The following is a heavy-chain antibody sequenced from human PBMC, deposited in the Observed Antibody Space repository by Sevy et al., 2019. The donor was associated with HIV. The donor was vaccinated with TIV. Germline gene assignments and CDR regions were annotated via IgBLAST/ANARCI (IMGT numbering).Heavy chain of an antibody. CDR1: GFTFSSAW. CDR2: IKSKIDGGAI. D-gene: IGHD5-12*01. J-gene: IGHJ6*02. CDR3: ITDPGYRGYDEEVINYYYYGMDV. V-gene: IGHV3-15*01. Sequence: GGSLRLSCAASGFTFSSAWMSWVRQAPGKGLEWVGRIKSKIDGGAIDYAAPVKGRFSISREESKNTVYLQMNSLKTEETAVYYCITDPGYRGYDEEVINYYYYGMDVWGQGTTVTVSS.